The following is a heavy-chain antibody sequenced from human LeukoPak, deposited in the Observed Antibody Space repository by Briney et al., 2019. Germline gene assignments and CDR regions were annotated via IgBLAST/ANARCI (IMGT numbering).Heavy chain of an antibody. CDR2: IYHNGNT. CDR1: TYSISSGYY. V-gene: IGHV4-38-2*02. Sequence: SETLSLTCTVSTYSISSGYYWGWIRHPPGKGLEWIGNIYHNGNTYYNPSLKSRVTISVDTSKKQFSLKLRTATAADTAVYYCARIEAVTRGYNHAYYFDYWGQGTLVTVSS. CDR3: ARIEAVTRGYNHAYYFDY. D-gene: IGHD5-18*01. J-gene: IGHJ4*02.